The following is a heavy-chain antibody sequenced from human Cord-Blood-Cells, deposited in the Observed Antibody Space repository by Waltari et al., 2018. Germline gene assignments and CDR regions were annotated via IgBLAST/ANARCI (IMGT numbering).Heavy chain of an antibody. J-gene: IGHJ4*02. V-gene: IGHV4-34*01. Sequence: QVQLQQWGAGLLKPSETLSLTCAVYGGSFSGYYWSWIRKPPGKGLEWIGEINHSGSTDTNPSLKSRVTISVDTSKNQFSLKLSSVTAADTAVYYCARGLQLLWFGEFDYWGQGTLVTVSS. D-gene: IGHD3-10*01. CDR3: ARGLQLLWFGEFDY. CDR1: GGSFSGYY. CDR2: INHSGST.